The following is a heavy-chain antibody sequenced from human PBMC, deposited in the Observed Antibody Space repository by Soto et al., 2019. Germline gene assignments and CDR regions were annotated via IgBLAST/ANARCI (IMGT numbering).Heavy chain of an antibody. CDR2: IKSKADGGTT. Sequence: EVQLVESGGDLVKPGGSLRLSCTASGFTFSNAWMNWVRQAPGKGLEWVGLIKSKADGGTTGYAAPVKGRFTISRDDSNDTLYLHMNRLKTDDTAVYYCTTASQWLPPYSWGQGALVTVSS. D-gene: IGHD6-19*01. J-gene: IGHJ4*02. V-gene: IGHV3-15*01. CDR3: TTASQWLPPYS. CDR1: GFTFSNAW.